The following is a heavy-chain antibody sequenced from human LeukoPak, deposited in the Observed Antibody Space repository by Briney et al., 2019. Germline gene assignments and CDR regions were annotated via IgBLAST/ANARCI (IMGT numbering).Heavy chain of an antibody. J-gene: IGHJ5*02. CDR3: ARGLPRVVPAAMVNPWFDP. V-gene: IGHV4-34*01. CDR1: GGSFSGYY. Sequence: SETLSLTCAVYGGSFSGYYWSWIRQPPGKGLEWIGEINHSGGTNYNPSLKSRVTISVDASKNQFSLKLSSVTAADTAVYDCARGLPRVVPAAMVNPWFDPWGQGTLVTVSS. CDR2: INHSGGT. D-gene: IGHD2-2*01.